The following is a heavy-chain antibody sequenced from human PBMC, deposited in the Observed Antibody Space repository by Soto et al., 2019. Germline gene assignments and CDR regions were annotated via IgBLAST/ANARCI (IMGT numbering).Heavy chain of an antibody. V-gene: IGHV4-39*01. CDR1: GGSISSSSYY. J-gene: IGHJ6*02. CDR3: ARRRDGYNSDSFYYYYGMDV. D-gene: IGHD5-12*01. Sequence: QLQLQESGPGLVKPSETLSLTCTVSGGSISSSSYYWGWIRQPPGKGLEWIGSIYYSGSTYYNPSLQSRVTISVDTSKNQFSLKLSSVTAADTAVYYCARRRDGYNSDSFYYYYGMDVWGQGTTVTVSS. CDR2: IYYSGST.